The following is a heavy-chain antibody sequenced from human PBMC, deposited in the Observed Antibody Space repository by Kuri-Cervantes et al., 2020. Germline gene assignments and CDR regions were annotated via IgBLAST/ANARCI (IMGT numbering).Heavy chain of an antibody. V-gene: IGHV3-9*01. D-gene: IGHD3-22*01. J-gene: IGHJ4*02. CDR2: ISWNSNKI. Sequence: SLKISCVASGFTFDDYAMHWVRQVPGKGLEWVSGISWNSNKIGYADSVKGRFTISRDNAKNSLYLQMNSLRAEDTAVYYCARARVMYYYDSSGRIDYWGQGTLVTVSS. CDR3: ARARVMYYYDSSGRIDY. CDR1: GFTFDDYA.